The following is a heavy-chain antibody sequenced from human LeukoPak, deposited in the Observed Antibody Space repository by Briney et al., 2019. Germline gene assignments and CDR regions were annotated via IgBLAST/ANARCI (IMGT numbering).Heavy chain of an antibody. CDR1: GFTLSSYA. D-gene: IGHD2-2*01. V-gene: IGHV3-23*01. CDR2: ISGSGGST. J-gene: IGHJ4*02. CDR3: AKDRDIVVVPAAVRDY. Sequence: GGSLRLSCAASGFTLSSYAMSWVRQAPGKGLEWVSAISGSGGSTYYADSVKGRFTISRDNSKNTLYLQMNSLRAEDTAVYYCAKDRDIVVVPAAVRDYWGQGTLVTVSS.